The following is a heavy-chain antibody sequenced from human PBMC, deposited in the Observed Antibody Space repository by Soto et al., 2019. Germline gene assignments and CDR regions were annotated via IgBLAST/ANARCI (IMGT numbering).Heavy chain of an antibody. CDR3: AREVSEGYYYYYGMDV. CDR1: GFTFSSYA. V-gene: IGHV3-30-3*01. J-gene: IGHJ6*02. CDR2: ISYDGSNK. Sequence: GGSLRLSCAASGFTFSSYAMHWVRQAPGKGLEWVAVISYDGSNKYYADSVKGRFTISRDNSKNTLYLQMNSLRAEDTAVYYCAREVSEGYYYYYGMDVWGQGTTVPVS.